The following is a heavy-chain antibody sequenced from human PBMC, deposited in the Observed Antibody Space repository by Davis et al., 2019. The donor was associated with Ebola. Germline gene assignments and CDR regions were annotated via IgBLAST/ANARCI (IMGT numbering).Heavy chain of an antibody. CDR1: GFTFSSYA. CDR3: ARTYYHGSGTYYQPDY. J-gene: IGHJ4*02. CDR2: ISPSGGAT. V-gene: IGHV3-23*01. D-gene: IGHD3-10*01. Sequence: PGGSLRLSCEASGFTFSSYAMSWVRQPPGKGLEWVSGISPSGGATYYADSVKGRFTLSRDNSKNTLSLQMNSLRAEDTAVYYCARTYYHGSGTYYQPDYWGQGTLVTVSS.